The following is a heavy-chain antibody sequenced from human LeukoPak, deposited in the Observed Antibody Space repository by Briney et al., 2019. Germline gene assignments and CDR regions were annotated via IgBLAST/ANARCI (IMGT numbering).Heavy chain of an antibody. CDR3: AARFLYSSSSSLPDY. CDR2: IIPIFGTA. V-gene: IGHV1-69*01. CDR1: GGTFSSYA. D-gene: IGHD6-6*01. J-gene: IGHJ4*02. Sequence: GSSVKVSCKASGGTFSSYAISWVRQAPGQGLEWMGGIIPIFGTANYAQKFQGRVTITADESTSTAYMELSSLRSEDTAVYYCAARFLYSSSSSLPDYWGQGTLVTVSS.